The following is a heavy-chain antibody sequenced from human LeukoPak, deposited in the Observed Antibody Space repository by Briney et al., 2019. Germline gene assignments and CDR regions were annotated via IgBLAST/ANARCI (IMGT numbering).Heavy chain of an antibody. D-gene: IGHD2-2*01. CDR2: ISSSGSTI. J-gene: IGHJ3*02. Sequence: GGSLRLPCEASGFTFSGYSMNWVRQAPGKGLEWVSYISSSGSTIYYADSVKGRFTISRDNAKNSLYLQMNSLRAEDTAVYYCARAKDADAFDIWGQGTMVTVSS. CDR3: ARAKDADAFDI. V-gene: IGHV3-48*04. CDR1: GFTFSGYS.